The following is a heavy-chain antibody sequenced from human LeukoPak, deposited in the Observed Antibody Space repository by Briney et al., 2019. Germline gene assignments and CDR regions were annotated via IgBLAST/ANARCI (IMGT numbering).Heavy chain of an antibody. CDR3: ARGRVSSSTWYSTYYYYFYMDV. D-gene: IGHD1-1*01. Sequence: PSETLSFTCAVYGGSFSGYYWSWIRQPPGKGLEWIGEINHSGSTNYNPSLKSRVTISVDTSKNQFSLKLSSVTAADTAVYFCARGRVSSSTWYSTYYYYFYMDVWGKGTTVTVSS. J-gene: IGHJ6*03. CDR1: GGSFSGYY. CDR2: INHSGST. V-gene: IGHV4-34*01.